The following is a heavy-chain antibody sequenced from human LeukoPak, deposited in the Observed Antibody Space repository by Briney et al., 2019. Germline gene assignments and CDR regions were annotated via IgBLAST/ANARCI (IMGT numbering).Heavy chain of an antibody. J-gene: IGHJ3*02. CDR1: GGSISSYY. CDR2: IYYSGST. CDR3: ARHEGVAVAGRGAFDI. Sequence: SETLSLTCTVSGGSISSYYWSWIRQPPGKGLEWIGYIYYSGSTNYNPSLKSRVTISVDTSKNQFSLKLSSVTAADTAVYYCARHEGVAVAGRGAFDIWGQGTMVTVSS. D-gene: IGHD6-19*01. V-gene: IGHV4-59*08.